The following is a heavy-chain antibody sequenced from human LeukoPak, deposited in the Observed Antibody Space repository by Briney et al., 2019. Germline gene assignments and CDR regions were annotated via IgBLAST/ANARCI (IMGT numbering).Heavy chain of an antibody. V-gene: IGHV3-7*03. CDR2: IKEDGREK. D-gene: IGHD3-16*01. J-gene: IGHJ3*01. Sequence: GGSLRLSCAASGFIFNNYWMNWVRQAPGKGLEWVASIKEDGREKLYVESLEGRLTIARDNAKESLHLQMRNLRVEDTAVYYCKRALGHSVLAFDVWGQGTVVIVS. CDR1: GFIFNNYW. CDR3: KRALGHSVLAFDV.